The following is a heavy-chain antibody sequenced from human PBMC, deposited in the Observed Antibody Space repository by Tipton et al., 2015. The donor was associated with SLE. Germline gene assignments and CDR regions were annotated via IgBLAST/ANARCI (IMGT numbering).Heavy chain of an antibody. J-gene: IGHJ2*01. CDR1: GGSISSYY. V-gene: IGHV4-4*07. D-gene: IGHD1-14*01. CDR3: ARDRMGTRYFDL. Sequence: TLSLTCTVSGGSISSYYWSWIRQPAGKGLEWIGRIYTSGSTNYNPSLKSRVSMSVDTSKNQFSLKLSSVTAADTAVDYCARDRMGTRYFDLWGRGTLVTVSS. CDR2: IYTSGST.